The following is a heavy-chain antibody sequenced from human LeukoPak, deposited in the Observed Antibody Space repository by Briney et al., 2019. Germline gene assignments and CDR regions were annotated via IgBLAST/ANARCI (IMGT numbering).Heavy chain of an antibody. Sequence: PGGSLRLSCAASGFTFHDYAMHWVRQAPGKGLEWVSGISWNSANIVYADSVKGRFTISRDNAKNSLYLQMNSLRAEDMALYYCAKDYVAIPGPGAFDIWGQGTMVTVSS. CDR2: ISWNSANI. J-gene: IGHJ3*02. CDR3: AKDYVAIPGPGAFDI. D-gene: IGHD2-2*02. CDR1: GFTFHDYA. V-gene: IGHV3-9*03.